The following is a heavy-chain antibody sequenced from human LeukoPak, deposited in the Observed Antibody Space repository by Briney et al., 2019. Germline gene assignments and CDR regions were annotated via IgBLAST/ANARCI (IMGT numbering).Heavy chain of an antibody. Sequence: GGSLRLSCAASGFSLSGYGMHWVRQAPGKGLEWVAFIRYDGSNTYHADSAKGRFTVSRDNSKNTLYLQMNSLRVEDAAVYHCAIQCGGNCGGDHWGQGTLVIVSS. CDR3: AIQCGGNCGGDH. V-gene: IGHV3-30*02. CDR1: GFSLSGYG. J-gene: IGHJ4*02. D-gene: IGHD2-21*02. CDR2: IRYDGSNT.